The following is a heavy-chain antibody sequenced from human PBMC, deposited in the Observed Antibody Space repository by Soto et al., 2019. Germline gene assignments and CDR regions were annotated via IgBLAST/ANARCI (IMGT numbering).Heavy chain of an antibody. D-gene: IGHD6-13*01. V-gene: IGHV3-30*18. J-gene: IGHJ4*02. CDR2: ISYDGSNK. CDR3: AKDLLGSSSWYLRH. CDR1: GFTFSSYG. Sequence: QVQLVESGGGVVQPGRSRRLSCAASGFTFSSYGMHWVRQAPGKGLEWVAVISYDGSNKYYADSVKGRFTISRDNSKNTLYLQMNSLRAEDTAVYYCAKDLLGSSSWYLRHWGQGTLVTVSS.